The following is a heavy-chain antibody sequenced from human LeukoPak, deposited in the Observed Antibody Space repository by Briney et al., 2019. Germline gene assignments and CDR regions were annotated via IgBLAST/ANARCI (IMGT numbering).Heavy chain of an antibody. D-gene: IGHD3-9*01. Sequence: GGSLRLSCAASGFTFSSYEMNWVRQAPGKGLEWVSYISSSGSTIYYADSVKGRFTISRDNAKNSLYLQMNSLRAEDMAVYYCARAYYDILTGYYGSAPPFYYFDYWGQGTLVTVSS. CDR1: GFTFSSYE. V-gene: IGHV3-48*03. J-gene: IGHJ4*02. CDR2: ISSSGSTI. CDR3: ARAYYDILTGYYGSAPPFYYFDY.